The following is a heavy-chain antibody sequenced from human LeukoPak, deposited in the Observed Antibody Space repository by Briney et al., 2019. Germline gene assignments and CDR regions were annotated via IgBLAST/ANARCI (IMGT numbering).Heavy chain of an antibody. J-gene: IGHJ5*02. Sequence: ASVKVSCKASGYTFTGYYMHWVRQAPGQGLEWMGWISPNSGGTNYAHKFQGRVTMTRDTSISTAYMELSRLRSDDTAVYYCARDFIAVAGTIFWFDPWGQGTLVTVSS. CDR3: ARDFIAVAGTIFWFDP. CDR1: GYTFTGYY. D-gene: IGHD6-19*01. V-gene: IGHV1-2*02. CDR2: ISPNSGGT.